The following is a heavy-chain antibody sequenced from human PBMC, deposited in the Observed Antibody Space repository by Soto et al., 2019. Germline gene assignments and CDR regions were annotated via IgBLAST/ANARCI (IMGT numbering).Heavy chain of an antibody. V-gene: IGHV4-34*01. CDR2: INHSGST. J-gene: IGHJ5*02. CDR1: GGSFSGYY. CDR3: ARPSGSYYFPWFDP. D-gene: IGHD1-26*01. Sequence: QVQLQQWGAGLLKPSETLSLTCAVYGGSFSGYYWSWIRQPPGKGLEWIGEINHSGSTNYNPSLKSRVNISVDTSKNQFSLKLRSVTAADTAVYYCARPSGSYYFPWFDPWGQGTLVTVSS.